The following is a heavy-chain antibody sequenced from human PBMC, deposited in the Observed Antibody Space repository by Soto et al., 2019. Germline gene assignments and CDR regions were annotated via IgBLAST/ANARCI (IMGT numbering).Heavy chain of an antibody. Sequence: SVKVSCKASGGTFSSYAISWVRQAPGQGLEWMGGIIPIFGTANYAQKFQGRVTITADESTSTAYMELSSLRSEDTAVYYCARVSINKPLYDSSGYYFDYWGQGTLVTVSS. CDR2: IIPIFGTA. V-gene: IGHV1-69*13. D-gene: IGHD3-22*01. CDR1: GGTFSSYA. CDR3: ARVSINKPLYDSSGYYFDY. J-gene: IGHJ4*02.